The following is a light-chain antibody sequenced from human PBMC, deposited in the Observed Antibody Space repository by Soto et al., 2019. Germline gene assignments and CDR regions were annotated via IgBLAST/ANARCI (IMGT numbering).Light chain of an antibody. CDR2: DPS. J-gene: IGKJ1*01. Sequence: EIVVTQSPATLSVSPGERVTLSCRASQSVSSSLAWYQQRPGQAPRLLIYDPSTRAAGIAARFSGSGSGTEFTLTISSLQSEDSAVYDCQQYVHWPPGAFGQGTTVEIK. CDR1: QSVSSS. CDR3: QQYVHWPPGA. V-gene: IGKV3-15*01.